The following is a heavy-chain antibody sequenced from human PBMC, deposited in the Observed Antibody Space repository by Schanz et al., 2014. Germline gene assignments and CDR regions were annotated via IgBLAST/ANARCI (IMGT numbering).Heavy chain of an antibody. CDR3: ARDEGRDGYNLAFDV. D-gene: IGHD5-12*01. CDR1: GFTFSAYS. J-gene: IGHJ3*01. V-gene: IGHV3-21*04. CDR2: ITTTGKYI. Sequence: EVQLVESGGGLVKPGGSLRLSCAASGFTFSAYSMNWVRQSPGKGLEWVSSITTTGKYIYYEHSLKGRFTVSRDNSKNTLFLQMNSLRPEDTALYFCARDEGRDGYNLAFDVWGQGTLVTVSS.